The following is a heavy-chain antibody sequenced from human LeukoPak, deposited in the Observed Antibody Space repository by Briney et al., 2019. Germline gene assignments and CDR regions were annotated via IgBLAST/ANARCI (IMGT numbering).Heavy chain of an antibody. Sequence: GGSLRLSCAVSGFTFRSYEMNWVRQAPGKGLEWVSYISSSGFTKYYADSVRGRFTISRDNSKNTLYPQMNGLRAEDTAVYYCARLVDTAMVQYYFDYWGQGTLVTVSS. D-gene: IGHD5-18*01. V-gene: IGHV3-48*03. J-gene: IGHJ4*02. CDR3: ARLVDTAMVQYYFDY. CDR1: GFTFRSYE. CDR2: ISSSGFTK.